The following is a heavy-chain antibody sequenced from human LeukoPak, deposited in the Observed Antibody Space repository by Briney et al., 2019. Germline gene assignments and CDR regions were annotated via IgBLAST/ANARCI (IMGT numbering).Heavy chain of an antibody. D-gene: IGHD2-15*01. CDR2: MNPNSGNT. V-gene: IGHV1-8*01. CDR3: ARGPPPYCSGYSCYSFLYFHH. J-gene: IGHJ1*01. CDR1: GYTFTSYD. Sequence: ASVKVSCKASGYTFTSYDINWVRQATGQGLEWMGWMNPNSGNTGYAQKFQGRVTMTRDTSITTAYLELTTLRSDDTAVYYCARGPPPYCSGYSCYSFLYFHHWGQGTLVTVSS.